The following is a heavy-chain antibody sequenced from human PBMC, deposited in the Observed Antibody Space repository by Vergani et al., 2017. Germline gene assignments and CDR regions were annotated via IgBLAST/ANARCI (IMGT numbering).Heavy chain of an antibody. D-gene: IGHD6-13*01. J-gene: IGHJ5*02. Sequence: EVQLLESGGGLVQPGGSLRLSCAASGFTFSSYAMSWVRQAPGKGLEWVSAISGSGGSTYYADSVKGRFTISRDNSKNTLYLQMNSLRAEDTAVYYCAKDRGIAAAAPDWFDPWGQGTLVTVSS. CDR2: ISGSGGST. CDR3: AKDRGIAAAAPDWFDP. V-gene: IGHV3-23*01. CDR1: GFTFSSYA.